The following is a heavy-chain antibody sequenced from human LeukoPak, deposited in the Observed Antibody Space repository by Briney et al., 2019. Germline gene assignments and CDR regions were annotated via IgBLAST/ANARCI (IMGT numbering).Heavy chain of an antibody. D-gene: IGHD3-16*01. V-gene: IGHV4-61*02. J-gene: IGHJ3*02. Sequence: KASETLSLTCSASGDSITSGVYYWNWIRQPAGSGLEWIGRVYTDGSTNYNASLKSRVTISIDTSKHQFSLKLNSVTATDTAVYYCARDLGSWPHVTLDIWGHGTLVTVSS. CDR3: ARDLGSWPHVTLDI. CDR1: GDSITSGVYY. CDR2: VYTDGST.